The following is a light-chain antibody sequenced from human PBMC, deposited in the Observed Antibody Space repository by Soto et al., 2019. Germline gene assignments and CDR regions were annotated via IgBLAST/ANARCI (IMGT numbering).Light chain of an antibody. Sequence: DIQMTQSPSSLSASVGDGVTITCRTSQTISSYLNWYQQKPGKAPKLLIFAASSLQSGVPSRFRCSGSGTDFTLTISSLQPEDFATYYCQQTYSTPPTFGQGTKVDIK. J-gene: IGKJ1*01. CDR1: QTISSY. V-gene: IGKV1-39*01. CDR3: QQTYSTPPT. CDR2: AAS.